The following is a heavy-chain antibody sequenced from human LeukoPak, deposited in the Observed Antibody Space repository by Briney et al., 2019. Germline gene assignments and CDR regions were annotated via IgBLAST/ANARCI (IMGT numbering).Heavy chain of an antibody. CDR1: GYSLMSYW. J-gene: IGHJ4*02. Sequence: GESLKISCKGSGYSLMSYWIGWGRQMPGKGLEWMGIIYPGDSDITYSPSFQGQVTISADKSLSTASLQWSSLKASDTAIYYCARGYCRGGRCYYFDYWGQGTLVTVSS. D-gene: IGHD2-15*01. CDR3: ARGYCRGGRCYYFDY. CDR2: IYPGDSDI. V-gene: IGHV5-51*01.